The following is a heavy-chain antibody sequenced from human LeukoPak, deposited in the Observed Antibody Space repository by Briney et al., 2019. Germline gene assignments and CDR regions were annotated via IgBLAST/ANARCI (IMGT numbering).Heavy chain of an antibody. Sequence: SETLSLTCTVSGGSIATSSVYWGWIRQPPGKGLEWIGSMYYSGSTYYNPSLKSRVTISADTSKNQFSLKLNSVTAADTAVYYCATQRAILVRMDVWGQGTAVTVSS. CDR2: MYYSGST. D-gene: IGHD3-3*01. J-gene: IGHJ6*02. CDR1: GGSIATSSVY. CDR3: ATQRAILVRMDV. V-gene: IGHV4-39*01.